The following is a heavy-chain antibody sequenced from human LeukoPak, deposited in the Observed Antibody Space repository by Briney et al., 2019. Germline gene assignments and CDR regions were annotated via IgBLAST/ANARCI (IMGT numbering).Heavy chain of an antibody. CDR2: INTNTGNP. CDR1: GYTFTNYA. Sequence: GASVKVSCKASGYTFTNYAVNWVRQAPGQGLEWMGWINTNTGNPAYAQAFTGRFVFSLDTSVSTAYLQISSLKAEDTAVYYCARESGYTSTHDAFDIWGQGTMVTVSS. V-gene: IGHV7-4-1*02. J-gene: IGHJ3*02. D-gene: IGHD6-13*01. CDR3: ARESGYTSTHDAFDI.